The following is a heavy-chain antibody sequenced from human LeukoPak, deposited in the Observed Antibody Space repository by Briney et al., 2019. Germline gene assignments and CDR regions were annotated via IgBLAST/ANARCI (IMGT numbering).Heavy chain of an antibody. CDR2: INHSGST. Sequence: RASETLSLTCAVYGGSFSGYYWSWIRQPPGKGLEWIWEINHSGSTNYNPSLKSRVTISVDTSKNQFSLKLSSVTAADTAVYYCARRGRYWGQGTLVTVSS. V-gene: IGHV4-34*01. J-gene: IGHJ4*02. CDR1: GGSFSGYY. CDR3: ARRGRY. D-gene: IGHD3-10*01.